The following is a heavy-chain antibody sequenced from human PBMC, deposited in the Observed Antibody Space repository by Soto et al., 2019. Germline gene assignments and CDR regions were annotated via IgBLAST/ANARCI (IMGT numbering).Heavy chain of an antibody. Sequence: QVQLVESGGGVVQPGRSLRLSCAASGFTFNNYGMHWVRQAPGKGLEWVAVIWNDGNGYYYANSVKGRFTISRDNSKNTLYLQMSSLTAEATAVYYCARRQISPPTRGAASARGGMDVWGQGTTVTVSS. J-gene: IGHJ6*02. D-gene: IGHD6-13*01. CDR2: IWNDGNGY. CDR3: ARRQISPPTRGAASARGGMDV. V-gene: IGHV3-33*01. CDR1: GFTFNNYG.